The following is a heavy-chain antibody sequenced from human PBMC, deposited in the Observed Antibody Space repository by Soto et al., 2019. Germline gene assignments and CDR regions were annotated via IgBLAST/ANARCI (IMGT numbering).Heavy chain of an antibody. J-gene: IGHJ6*02. D-gene: IGHD2-21*01. CDR1: GFTFRNYA. V-gene: IGHV3-23*01. Sequence: GWSLRLSCIASGFTFRNYAMAWFRQAPGEDLEWVSAIGTSGTPTLYADSVKSRFSISRDDSRNTVSLQMNSLGVEDTATYYCTRILWSSRRDALDIWGQGTTVTVSS. CDR3: TRILWSSRRDALDI. CDR2: IGTSGTPT.